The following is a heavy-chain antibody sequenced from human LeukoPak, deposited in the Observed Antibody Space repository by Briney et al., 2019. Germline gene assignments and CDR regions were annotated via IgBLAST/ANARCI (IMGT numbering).Heavy chain of an antibody. J-gene: IGHJ4*02. D-gene: IGHD1-26*01. V-gene: IGHV4-59*01. Sequence: SETLSLTCTVSGGSINSYYWSWIRQPPGKGLEWIAYIYYSGSTSYNPSLESRVTISVDTSKNQFSLKLNSVTAADTAMYYCARLFHPALSGNYPFDYWGQGTLVTVSS. CDR1: GGSINSYY. CDR3: ARLFHPALSGNYPFDY. CDR2: IYYSGST.